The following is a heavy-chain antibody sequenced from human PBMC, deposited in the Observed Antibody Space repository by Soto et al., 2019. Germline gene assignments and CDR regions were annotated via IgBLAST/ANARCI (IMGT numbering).Heavy chain of an antibody. D-gene: IGHD2-2*01. J-gene: IGHJ4*02. V-gene: IGHV3-33*01. CDR1: GFTFSRYG. CDR2: IWYDGSNI. CDR3: ARDRSTFFDY. Sequence: PGGSLRLSCATSGFTFSRYGMNWVRQAPGKGLEWVAVIWYDGSNIYYADSVKGRFTISRDNSKNTLYLQMNSLRAEDTAVYYCARDRSTFFDYWGQGTPVTVSS.